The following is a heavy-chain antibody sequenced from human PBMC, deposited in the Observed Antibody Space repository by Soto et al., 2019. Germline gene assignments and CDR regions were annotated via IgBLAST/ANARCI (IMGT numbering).Heavy chain of an antibody. V-gene: IGHV3-21*01. J-gene: IGHJ4*02. D-gene: IGHD4-17*01. CDR2: ISSSSSYI. CDR3: AREARTVTTLSGYDY. Sequence: PGGSLRLSCAASGFTFRSYSMNWVRQAPGKGLEWVSSISSSSSYIYYADSVKGRFTISRDNAKNSLYLQMNSLRAEDTAVYYCAREARTVTTLSGYDYWGQGTLVTVSS. CDR1: GFTFRSYS.